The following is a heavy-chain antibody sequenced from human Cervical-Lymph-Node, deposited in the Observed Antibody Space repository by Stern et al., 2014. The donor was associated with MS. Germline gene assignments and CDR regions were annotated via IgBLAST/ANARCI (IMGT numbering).Heavy chain of an antibody. CDR3: ARDSSGYSLILDY. J-gene: IGHJ4*02. D-gene: IGHD3-22*01. CDR1: GGSISSGDYY. Sequence: QLQLQESGPGLVKPSQTLSLTCTVSGGSISSGDYYWSWIRQPPGKGLGWIGYIYYSGSTYYNPALKRRVTISVETSKTQFSLKLSSVTAADTAVYYCARDSSGYSLILDYWGQGTLVTVSS. V-gene: IGHV4-30-4*01. CDR2: IYYSGST.